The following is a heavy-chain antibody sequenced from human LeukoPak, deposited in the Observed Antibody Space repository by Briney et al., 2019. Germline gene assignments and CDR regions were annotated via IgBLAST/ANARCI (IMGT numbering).Heavy chain of an antibody. CDR1: GGSISSYY. V-gene: IGHV4-59*01. D-gene: IGHD3-22*01. CDR2: IYYSGST. J-gene: IGHJ4*02. CDR3: AGSSGYYYFDY. Sequence: KPSETLSLTCTVSGGSISSYYWSWIRQPPGKGLEWIGYIYYSGSTNYNPSLKSRVTISVDTSKNQFSLKLSSVTAADTAVYYCAGSSGYYYFDYWGQGTLVTVSS.